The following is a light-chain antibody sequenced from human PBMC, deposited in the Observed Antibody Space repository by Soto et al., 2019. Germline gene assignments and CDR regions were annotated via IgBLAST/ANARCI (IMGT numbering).Light chain of an antibody. CDR2: GAS. CDR1: QSVSSN. CDR3: QQYNTWPPKT. J-gene: IGKJ1*01. Sequence: EIVMTQSPATLSVSPGERATLSCRASQSVSSNLAWYQQKPGQAPRLLIYGASTRATGIPARFSGSGSGTEFTLTIRSLQSADFAIYYWQQYNTWPPKTFGQGTTVEIK. V-gene: IGKV3-15*01.